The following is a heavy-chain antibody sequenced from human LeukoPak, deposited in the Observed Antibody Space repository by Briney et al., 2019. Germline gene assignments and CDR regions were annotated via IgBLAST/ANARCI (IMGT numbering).Heavy chain of an antibody. CDR2: IYSGGST. CDR1: GFTVSSNY. V-gene: IGHV3-66*01. J-gene: IGHJ3*01. CDR3: ARVTTRFCSGGTCYSGYAFNL. D-gene: IGHD2-15*01. Sequence: GGSLRLSCAASGFTVSSNYMSWVRQAPGKGLEWVSVIYSGGSTYYADSVKGRFTISRDNSKNTLYLQMNSLRAEDTAVYYCARVTTRFCSGGTCYSGYAFNLWGQGTVVTVSS.